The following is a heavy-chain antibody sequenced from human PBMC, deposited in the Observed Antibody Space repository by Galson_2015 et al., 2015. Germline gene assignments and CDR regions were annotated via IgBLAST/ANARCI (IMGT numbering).Heavy chain of an antibody. J-gene: IGHJ4*02. V-gene: IGHV4-34*01. CDR1: GGSFSACY. CDR2: FTRSGTT. CDR3: VCHPEDFDS. Sequence: ETLSLTCAVYGGSFSACYLSWIRQPPGEGLEWIGEFTRSGTTNYNPSLKSRVTISADTSKNQFFLKLTSVTAADTVVYYCVCHPEDFDSWGQGTLVTVSS.